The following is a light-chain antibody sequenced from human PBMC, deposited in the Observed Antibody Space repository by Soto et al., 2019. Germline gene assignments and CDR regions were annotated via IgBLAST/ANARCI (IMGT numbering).Light chain of an antibody. CDR3: QQYNSYSGT. V-gene: IGKV1-5*01. J-gene: IGKJ2*01. Sequence: DIQMTQSPSTLSASVGERVTITCRASQSISSWLAWYQQKPGKAPKLLIYDASSLESGVPSRFSGSGSGTEFTLTISSLQPDDFATYYCQQYNSYSGTFGQGTKLEIK. CDR1: QSISSW. CDR2: DAS.